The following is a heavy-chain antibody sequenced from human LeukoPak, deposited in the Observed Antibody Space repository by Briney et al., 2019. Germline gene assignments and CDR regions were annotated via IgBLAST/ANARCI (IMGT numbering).Heavy chain of an antibody. V-gene: IGHV4-4*07. Sequence: SETLSLTCTVSGVSISSYYWSWIRQPAGKGLEWIGRIYSTGSTNYNPSLKSRVTMSVDTSKNQFSLRLRSVTAAETAVYYCARQIASAGTAGFDFWGQGALVTVSS. CDR1: GVSISSYY. J-gene: IGHJ4*02. CDR2: IYSTGST. CDR3: ARQIASAGTAGFDF. D-gene: IGHD6-13*01.